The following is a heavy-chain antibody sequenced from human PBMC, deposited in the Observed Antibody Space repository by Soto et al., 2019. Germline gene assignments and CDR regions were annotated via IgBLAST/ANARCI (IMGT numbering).Heavy chain of an antibody. V-gene: IGHV3-53*01. CDR3: ASRRGDHYYDSSGYSPPTGAFDI. CDR2: IYSGGST. CDR1: GFTVSSNY. J-gene: IGHJ3*02. D-gene: IGHD3-22*01. Sequence: PGGSLRLSCAASGFTVSSNYMSWVRQDPGKGLEWVSVIYSGGSTYYADSVKGRFTISRDNSKNTLYLQMNSLRAEDTAVYYCASRRGDHYYDSSGYSPPTGAFDIWGQGTMVTVSS.